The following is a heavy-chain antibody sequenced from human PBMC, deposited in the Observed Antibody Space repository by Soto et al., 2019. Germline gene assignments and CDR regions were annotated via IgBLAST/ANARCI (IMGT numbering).Heavy chain of an antibody. V-gene: IGHV1-3*01. CDR1: GYTFTDYT. Sequence: QVQLVQSGAEVRKPGASVKVSCKASGYTFTDYTIHWVRQAPGQRLEWMGWINAGNGNTKYSQKFQGRVTITRDTSASTAYMELSSLRSEDTAVYYCARGMTVAGYYWGQGTLLTVSS. CDR2: INAGNGNT. J-gene: IGHJ4*02. D-gene: IGHD6-19*01. CDR3: ARGMTVAGYY.